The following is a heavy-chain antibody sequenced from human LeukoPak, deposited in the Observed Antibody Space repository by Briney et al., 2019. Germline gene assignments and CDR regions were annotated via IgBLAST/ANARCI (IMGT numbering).Heavy chain of an antibody. J-gene: IGHJ6*02. CDR2: VNHGGST. V-gene: IGHV4-34*01. Sequence: NPSETLSLTCAVYGGSFSGYYWSWIRQPPGKGLEWIGEVNHGGSTNYNPSLKSRVTISVDKSKNQFSLKLSSVTAADTAVYHCARASPSMDVWGQGTTVTVSS. CDR3: ARASPSMDV. CDR1: GGSFSGYY.